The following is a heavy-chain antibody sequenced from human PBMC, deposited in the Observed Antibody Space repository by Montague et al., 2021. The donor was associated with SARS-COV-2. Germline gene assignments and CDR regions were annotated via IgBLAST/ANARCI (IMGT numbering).Heavy chain of an antibody. J-gene: IGHJ4*02. Sequence: SETLSLTCSVSGEPISGFFWNWIRQPAVKGLEWIGRIYASGGTDYNPSLESRVTMSVDTSKNQFSLKVNSVTAADTAMYYCARGVVAAPPMVDYWGRGTLVTVSS. V-gene: IGHV4-4*07. CDR3: ARGVVAAPPMVDY. CDR2: IYASGGT. CDR1: GEPISGFF. D-gene: IGHD2-15*01.